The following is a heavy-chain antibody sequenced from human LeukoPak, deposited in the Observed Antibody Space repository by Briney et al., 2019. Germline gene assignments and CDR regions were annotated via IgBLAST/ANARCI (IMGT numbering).Heavy chain of an antibody. CDR1: GYRFTSSW. Sequence: GESLKISCKGSGYRFTSSWIGWVRQMPGKGLEWMGFIYPGDSDTRYSPSFQGQVTISADKSISTAYLQWSSLKASDTAMYYCAIYSDTYYFDHWGQGTLVTVSS. CDR3: AIYSDTYYFDH. J-gene: IGHJ4*02. CDR2: IYPGDSDT. D-gene: IGHD1-26*01. V-gene: IGHV5-51*01.